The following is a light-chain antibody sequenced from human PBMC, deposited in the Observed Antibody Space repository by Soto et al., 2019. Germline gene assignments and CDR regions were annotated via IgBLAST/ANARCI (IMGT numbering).Light chain of an antibody. Sequence: EIGLTPSPGTLSLSPGERATLSCRASQSVSSSYLAWYQQKPGQAPRLLIYGASSRATGTPDRFSGSGSGTDFALTISRLEPEDFAVYYCQQYGSSSYTFGQGTKLELK. V-gene: IGKV3-20*01. J-gene: IGKJ2*01. CDR2: GAS. CDR1: QSVSSSY. CDR3: QQYGSSSYT.